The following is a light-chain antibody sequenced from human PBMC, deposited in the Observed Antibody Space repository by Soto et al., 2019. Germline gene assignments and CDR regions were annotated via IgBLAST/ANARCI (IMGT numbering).Light chain of an antibody. J-gene: IGLJ2*01. CDR3: QAWDSSTVV. Sequence: SYELTQPPSVSVSPGQTASITCSGDKLGDKYASWYQQKPGQSPVLVIYQHSKRPSAIPERFSGSNSGNTATLTISGTQAMDEADYYCQAWDSSTVVFGGGTKLTVL. V-gene: IGLV3-1*01. CDR2: QHS. CDR1: KLGDKY.